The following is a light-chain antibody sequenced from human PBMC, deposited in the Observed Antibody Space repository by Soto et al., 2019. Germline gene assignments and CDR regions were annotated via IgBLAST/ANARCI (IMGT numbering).Light chain of an antibody. V-gene: IGLV2-8*01. Sequence: QSVLTQSPSASGSPGHSVTISCTGTSSDVGGYNSVSWYQQHPGKAPKLMIYEVSKRPSGVPDRFSGSKSGNTASLTVSGLQAEDEADYYCSSYAGNNIVVFGGGTKLTVL. J-gene: IGLJ2*01. CDR3: SSYAGNNIVV. CDR1: SSDVGGYNS. CDR2: EVS.